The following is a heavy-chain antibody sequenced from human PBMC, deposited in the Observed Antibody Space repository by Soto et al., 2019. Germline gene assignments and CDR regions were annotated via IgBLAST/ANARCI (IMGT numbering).Heavy chain of an antibody. J-gene: IGHJ4*02. V-gene: IGHV4-59*01. D-gene: IGHD3-10*01. CDR2: IYYSGST. Sequence: SETLSLTCTVSGGSISSYYWSWIRQPPGKGLEWIGYIYYSGSTNYNPSLKSRVTISVDTSKNQFSLKLSSVTAADTAVYYCARAWPYGGVDYWGQGTLVTVSS. CDR3: ARAWPYGGVDY. CDR1: GGSISSYY.